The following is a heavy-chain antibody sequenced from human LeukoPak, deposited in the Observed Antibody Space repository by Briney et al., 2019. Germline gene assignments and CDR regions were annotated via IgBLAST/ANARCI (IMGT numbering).Heavy chain of an antibody. CDR3: ARDFFNGYYYDTSGYYDRYFDY. D-gene: IGHD3-22*01. CDR1: GYTFNTYG. CDR2: ISPDNGNT. V-gene: IGHV1-18*01. J-gene: IGHJ4*02. Sequence: ASVKVSCKASGYTFNTYGISWVRQAPGQGLEWMGWISPDNGNTDFAGKFQGRVTMTTDTSTSTAYMEMRRLRSDDTAVYYCARDFFNGYYYDTSGYYDRYFDYWGRGTLVTVSS.